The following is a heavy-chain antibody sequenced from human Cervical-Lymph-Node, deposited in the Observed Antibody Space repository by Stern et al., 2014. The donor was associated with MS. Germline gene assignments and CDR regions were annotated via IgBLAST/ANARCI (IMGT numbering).Heavy chain of an antibody. CDR3: AHSFGSVSGTYSGMDV. J-gene: IGHJ6*02. D-gene: IGHD1-7*01. V-gene: IGHV2-5*02. Sequence: VTLKESGPSLVRPTQTVTLTCTVSGFSLSADAVGVGWIRQAPGKALEWRTLLYWDNDDRYSQSLKNRLTIKKDTSKNQVVLTMTDMDPEDTGTYYCAHSFGSVSGTYSGMDVWGQGTTVTVS. CDR1: GFSLSADAVG. CDR2: LYWDNDD.